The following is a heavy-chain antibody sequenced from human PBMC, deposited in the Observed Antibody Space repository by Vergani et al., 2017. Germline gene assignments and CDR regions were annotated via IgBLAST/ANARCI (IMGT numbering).Heavy chain of an antibody. V-gene: IGHV3-23*01. CDR3: ARAYGRYDWFDY. Sequence: EVQLLESGGGSAQPGESLRLSCAASGFTFDNYAMNWVRQAPGKGLQWVSGIRGSGSSKFYEDSLKGRVTISRDNSKNTLYLQMNSLRVEDTAVYYCARAYGRYDWFDYWGQRTLVTVSS. J-gene: IGHJ4*01. D-gene: IGHD1-20*01. CDR2: IRGSGSSK. CDR1: GFTFDNYA.